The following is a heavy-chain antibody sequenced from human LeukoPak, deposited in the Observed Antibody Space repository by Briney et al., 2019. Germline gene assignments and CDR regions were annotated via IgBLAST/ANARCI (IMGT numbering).Heavy chain of an antibody. D-gene: IGHD2-2*01. CDR3: ATAPIYCSSTSCYHLDY. Sequence: ASVKVSCKVSGYTLTELSMHWVQQAPGKGLEWMGGFDPEDGETIYAQKFQGRVTMTEDTSTDTAYMELSSLRSEDTAVYYCATAPIYCSSTSCYHLDYWGQGTLVTVSS. V-gene: IGHV1-24*01. J-gene: IGHJ4*02. CDR2: FDPEDGET. CDR1: GYTLTELS.